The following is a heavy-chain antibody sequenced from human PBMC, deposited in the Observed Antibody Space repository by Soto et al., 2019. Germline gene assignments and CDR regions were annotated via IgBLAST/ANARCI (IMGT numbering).Heavy chain of an antibody. CDR2: IGCDGSNK. Sequence: QVQRVESGGGVVQPGRSLRLSCAASGFTVSSYGIHWVRQAPGKGLEWVAVIGCDGSNKYYADSVKGRFTISRDNSKNTLYLQMNSLRAEDTAVYYCERLGYCSSTSCHRYYYYGMDVWGQGTTVTVSS. V-gene: IGHV3-33*01. D-gene: IGHD2-2*01. CDR3: ERLGYCSSTSCHRYYYYGMDV. J-gene: IGHJ6*02. CDR1: GFTVSSYG.